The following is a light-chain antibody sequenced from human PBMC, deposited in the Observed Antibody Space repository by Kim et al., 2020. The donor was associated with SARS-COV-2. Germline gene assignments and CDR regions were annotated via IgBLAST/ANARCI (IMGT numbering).Light chain of an antibody. CDR1: QSISSY. V-gene: IGKV1-39*01. Sequence: DIQMTQSPSSLSASVGDRVTITCRASQSISSYLNWYQQKPGKAPKLLIYAASSLQSGVPSRFSGSGSGTDFTLTISSLQPEDFASCYCQQSYRTPFTFGGGTKVDIK. CDR3: QQSYRTPFT. CDR2: AAS. J-gene: IGKJ4*01.